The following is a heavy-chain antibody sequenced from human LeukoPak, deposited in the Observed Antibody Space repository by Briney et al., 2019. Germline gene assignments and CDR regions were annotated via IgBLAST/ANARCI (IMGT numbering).Heavy chain of an antibody. D-gene: IGHD5-24*01. CDR1: GFTFDDYG. J-gene: IGHJ4*02. V-gene: IGHV3-11*05. CDR3: TRDQSGSGFNSDY. CDR2: ISSGSRYI. Sequence: PGGSLRLSCAASGFTFDDYGMSWIRQAPGKGLEWVSYISSGSRYIDYADSVEGRFTISRDNAKNSVYLQMTSLRAEDTAVYYCTRDQSGSGFNSDYWGQGTLVTVSS.